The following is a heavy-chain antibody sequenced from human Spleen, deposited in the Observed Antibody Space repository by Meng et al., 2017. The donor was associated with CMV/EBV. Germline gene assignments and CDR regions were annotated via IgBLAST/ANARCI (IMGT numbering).Heavy chain of an antibody. CDR1: GFNISDNY. V-gene: IGHV3-53*05. Sequence: GGSLRLSCAASGFNISDNYVSWIRQVPGKGLEWVSVVYPGGRTSYVDSVKGRFTISRDKSKNTLYLQMNSLRAEDTAVYYCARDIAARQSVQYYYYGMDVWGQGTTVTVSS. D-gene: IGHD6-6*01. J-gene: IGHJ6*02. CDR3: ARDIAARQSVQYYYYGMDV. CDR2: VYPGGRT.